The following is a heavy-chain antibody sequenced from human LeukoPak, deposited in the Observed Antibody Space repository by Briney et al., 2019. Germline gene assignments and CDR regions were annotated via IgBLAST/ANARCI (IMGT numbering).Heavy chain of an antibody. Sequence: GASVKVSCKASGYIFTDYGIQWVREAPGQGLEWMGWINAGNGKTKYSQKFQGRVTITRDTSASTAYMELSGLRSDDTAVYYCARARWTSTVTTYYLDFWGQGTLVTVSS. CDR1: GYIFTDYG. V-gene: IGHV1-3*01. CDR2: INAGNGKT. CDR3: ARARWTSTVTTYYLDF. D-gene: IGHD4-17*01. J-gene: IGHJ4*02.